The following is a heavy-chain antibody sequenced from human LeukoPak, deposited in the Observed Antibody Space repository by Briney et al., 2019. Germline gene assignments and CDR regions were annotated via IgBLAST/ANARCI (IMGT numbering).Heavy chain of an antibody. CDR2: IYTSGST. D-gene: IGHD1-26*01. J-gene: IGHJ4*02. V-gene: IGHV4-61*02. Sequence: SETLSLTCTVSGGSISSGSYYWSCIRQPAGKGLEWIGRIYTSGSTNYNPSLKSRATISVDTSKNQFSLKLSSVTAADTDVYYCARAVSGSHFVYWGQGTLVSVFS. CDR3: ARAVSGSHFVY. CDR1: GGSISSGSYY.